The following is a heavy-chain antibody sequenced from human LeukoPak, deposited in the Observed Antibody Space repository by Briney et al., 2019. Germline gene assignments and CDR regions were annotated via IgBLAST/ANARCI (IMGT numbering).Heavy chain of an antibody. CDR3: ARFAVAGYYFDY. J-gene: IGHJ4*02. CDR2: IYSGGST. Sequence: GGSLRLSSAASGFTVSSNYMSWVRQAPGKGLEWVSVIYSGGSTYYADSVKGRFTISRDNSKNTLYLQMNSLRAEDTAVYYCARFAVAGYYFDYWGQGTLVTVSS. D-gene: IGHD6-19*01. CDR1: GFTVSSNY. V-gene: IGHV3-53*01.